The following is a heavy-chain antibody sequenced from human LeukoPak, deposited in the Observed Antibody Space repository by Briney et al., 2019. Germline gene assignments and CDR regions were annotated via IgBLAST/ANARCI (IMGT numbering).Heavy chain of an antibody. D-gene: IGHD6-6*01. J-gene: IGHJ4*02. CDR3: AAGLAARPMDY. CDR2: INHSGST. Sequence: KPSETLSLTCAVYGGSFSGYYWSWIRQPPGKGLEWIGEINHSGSTNYNPSLKSRVTISVDTSKNQFSLKLSSVTAADTAVYYCAAGLAARPMDYWGQGTLATVSS. CDR1: GGSFSGYY. V-gene: IGHV4-34*01.